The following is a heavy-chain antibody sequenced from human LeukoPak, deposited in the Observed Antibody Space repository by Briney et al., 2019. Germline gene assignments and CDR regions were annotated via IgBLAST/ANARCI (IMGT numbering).Heavy chain of an antibody. CDR1: GYTFTSYG. J-gene: IGHJ5*02. CDR3: ARGWGSSTSCIRFDP. CDR2: ISAYNGNT. V-gene: IGHV1-18*01. D-gene: IGHD2-2*01. Sequence: ASVKVSCKASGYTFTSYGISWVRQAPGQGLEWMEWISAYNGNTNYAQKLQGRVTMTTDTSTSTAYMELRSLRSDDTAVYYCARGWGSSTSCIRFDPWGQGTLVTVSS.